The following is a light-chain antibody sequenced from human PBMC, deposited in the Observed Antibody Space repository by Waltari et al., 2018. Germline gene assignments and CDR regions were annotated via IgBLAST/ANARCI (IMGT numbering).Light chain of an antibody. CDR2: EVN. CDR3: CSYAGSDTYVL. J-gene: IGLJ2*01. CDR1: SSDVGSYNL. V-gene: IGLV2-23*02. Sequence: QSALTQPASVSGSPGQSITISCTGTSSDVGSYNLVSWYQQHPGKAPKLMIYEVNKRPSGVSNRFSGSKSANTASLTISGRQAEDEADYYCCSYAGSDTYVLFGGGTKLTVL.